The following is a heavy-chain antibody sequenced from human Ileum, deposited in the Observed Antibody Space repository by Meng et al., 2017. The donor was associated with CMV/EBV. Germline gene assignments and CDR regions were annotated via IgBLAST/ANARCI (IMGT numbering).Heavy chain of an antibody. D-gene: IGHD3-3*01. CDR3: AKDSSSDFWSAYYSFYPYAMDV. CDR1: GFTFSSYE. Sequence: GESLRLSCAASGFTFSSYEMNWVRQAPGKGLEWVSYISSSGSTIYYADSVKGRFTVSRDNSKNTLYLHMSSLRAEDTAIYYCAKDSSSDFWSAYYSFYPYAMDVWGQGTTVTVSS. V-gene: IGHV3-48*03. J-gene: IGHJ6*02. CDR2: ISSSGSTI.